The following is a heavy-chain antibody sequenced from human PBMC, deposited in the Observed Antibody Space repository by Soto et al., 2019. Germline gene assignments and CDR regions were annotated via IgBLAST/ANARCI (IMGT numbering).Heavy chain of an antibody. CDR1: GYTFTSYF. V-gene: IGHV1-18*01. D-gene: IGHD6-13*01. CDR3: ARVVVRIAAAGNAFYI. CDR2: ISAYNGNT. Sequence: ASVKVSCKASGYTFTSYFISWVRQAPGQGLEWMGWISAYNGNTNYAQKLQGRVTMTTDTSTSTAYMELRSLRSDDTAVYYCARVVVRIAAAGNAFYIWGQGTMVTVSS. J-gene: IGHJ3*02.